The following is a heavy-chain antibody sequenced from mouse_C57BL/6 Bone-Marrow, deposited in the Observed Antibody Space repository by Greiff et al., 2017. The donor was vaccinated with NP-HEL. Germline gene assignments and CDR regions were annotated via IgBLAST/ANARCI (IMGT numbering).Heavy chain of an antibody. CDR1: GYTFTNYW. CDR3: AREGNYVAMDY. J-gene: IGHJ4*01. D-gene: IGHD2-1*01. Sequence: VKLMESGAELVRPGTSVKMSCKASGYTFTNYWIGWAKQRPGHGLEWIGDIYPGGGYTNYNEKFKGKATLTADKSSSTAYMQFSSLTSEDSAIYYCAREGNYVAMDYWGQGTSVTVSS. CDR2: IYPGGGYT. V-gene: IGHV1-63*01.